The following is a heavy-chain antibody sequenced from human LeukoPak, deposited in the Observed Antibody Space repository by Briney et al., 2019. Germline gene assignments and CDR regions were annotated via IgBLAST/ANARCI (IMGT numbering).Heavy chain of an antibody. CDR2: INPNSGGT. Sequence: ASVKVSCKASGYTFTGYYMHWVRQAPGQGLEWMGRINPNSGGTNYAQKFQGRVTMTRGTSISTAYMELSRLRSDDTAVYYCARAGYSSSWRVDYWGQGTLVTVSS. CDR3: ARAGYSSSWRVDY. V-gene: IGHV1-2*06. J-gene: IGHJ4*02. CDR1: GYTFTGYY. D-gene: IGHD6-13*01.